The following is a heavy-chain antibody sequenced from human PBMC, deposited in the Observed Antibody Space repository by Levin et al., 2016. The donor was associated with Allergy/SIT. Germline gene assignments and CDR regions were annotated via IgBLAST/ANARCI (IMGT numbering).Heavy chain of an antibody. J-gene: IGHJ3*02. CDR3: ARAQSQRYCSSTSCYKTYDAFDI. V-gene: IGHV1-18*01. CDR2: ISAYNGNT. CDR1: GYTFTSYG. D-gene: IGHD2-2*02. Sequence: ASVKVSCKASGYTFTSYGISWVRQAPGQGLEWMGWISAYNGNTNYAQKLQGRVTMTTDTSTSTAYMELRSLRSDDTAVYYCARAQSQRYCSSTSCYKTYDAFDIWGQGTMVTVSS.